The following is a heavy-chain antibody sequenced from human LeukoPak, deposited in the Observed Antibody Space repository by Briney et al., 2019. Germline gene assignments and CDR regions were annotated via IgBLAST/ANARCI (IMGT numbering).Heavy chain of an antibody. CDR1: VGSASGYD. CDR3: ARGRPNIVVVPAATMFVY. CDR2: INHSGST. J-gene: IGHJ4*02. V-gene: IGHV4-34*01. Sequence: LYGTLSHTPAVYVGSASGYDWSGIRRTPGKRLEWIGEINHSGSTNYNPSLKSRVTISVDTSKNQFSLKLSSVTAADTAVYYCARGRPNIVVVPAATMFVYWGQGTLVTVSS. D-gene: IGHD2-2*01.